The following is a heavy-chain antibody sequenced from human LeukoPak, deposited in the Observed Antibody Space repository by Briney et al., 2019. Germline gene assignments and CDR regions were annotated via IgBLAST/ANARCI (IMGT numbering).Heavy chain of an antibody. CDR2: ISYDGSNK. V-gene: IGHV3-30*18. CDR1: GFTFSSYG. Sequence: GGSLRLSCAASGFTFSSYGMHWVRQAPGKGLERVAVISYDGSNKYYADSVKGRFTISRDNSKNTLYLQMNSLRAEDTAVYYCAKSGGSTSPLDLWGQGTLVTVSS. J-gene: IGHJ5*02. CDR3: AKSGGSTSPLDL. D-gene: IGHD2-2*01.